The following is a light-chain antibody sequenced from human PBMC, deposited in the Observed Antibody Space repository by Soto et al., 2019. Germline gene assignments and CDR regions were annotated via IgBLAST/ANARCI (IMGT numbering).Light chain of an antibody. J-gene: IGKJ1*01. V-gene: IGKV3-11*01. CDR3: QQGSTWPT. Sequence: EIVLTQSPATLSLSPGERATLSCTASQSPSGYLAWYQQRPGQAPRLLIYDASSRANGIPARFTGSGSGTVFSLTISSLEPEDFAVYYCQQGSTWPTFGQGTRVDIK. CDR1: QSPSGY. CDR2: DAS.